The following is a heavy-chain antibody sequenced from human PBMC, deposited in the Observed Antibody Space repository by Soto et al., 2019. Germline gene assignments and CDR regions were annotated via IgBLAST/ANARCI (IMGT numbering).Heavy chain of an antibody. Sequence: QVQLLQSGAEVKKPGASVKVSCKVSGHTLTELSMHWVRQAPGRGLEWMGGLDPEDGETIFAQKFQGRVTMTEDTSTDSTYMELTSLRSEDTAVYYCAAGGTRWLHSPFDDWGQGTLVTISS. CDR2: LDPEDGET. CDR1: GHTLTELS. CDR3: AAGGTRWLHSPFDD. J-gene: IGHJ4*02. D-gene: IGHD1-1*01. V-gene: IGHV1-24*01.